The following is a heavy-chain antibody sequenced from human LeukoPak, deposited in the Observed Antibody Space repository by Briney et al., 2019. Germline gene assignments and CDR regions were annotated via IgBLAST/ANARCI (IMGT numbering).Heavy chain of an antibody. D-gene: IGHD3-3*01. CDR3: ARGGWSGYQYYFDY. J-gene: IGHJ4*02. Sequence: PSETLSLTCTVSGASISSGEYYWSWIRQSPGRGLEWIGYIYNSGRTYYNPSLKSRVTISADTSKNQFSLKLSSVTAADTAVYYCARGGWSGYQYYFDYWGQGTLVTVSS. V-gene: IGHV4-30-4*01. CDR1: GASISSGEYY. CDR2: IYNSGRT.